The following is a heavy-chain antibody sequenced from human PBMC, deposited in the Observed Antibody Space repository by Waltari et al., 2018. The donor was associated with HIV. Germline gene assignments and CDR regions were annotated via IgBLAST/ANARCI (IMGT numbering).Heavy chain of an antibody. J-gene: IGHJ4*02. V-gene: IGHV1-46*01. D-gene: IGHD2-21*02. CDR2: INPVDDKT. CDR3: AILTVSDAGVFDH. Sequence: QVQLVQSGTEVKKPVASVRISCKTSGYTFTRFYIHWVRQAPGQGLEWMGIINPVDDKTTYAQKFQGRVTVTSDTSTSTVFMELSSLRSDDTALYYCAILTVSDAGVFDHWGQGTPVTVSS. CDR1: GYTFTRFY.